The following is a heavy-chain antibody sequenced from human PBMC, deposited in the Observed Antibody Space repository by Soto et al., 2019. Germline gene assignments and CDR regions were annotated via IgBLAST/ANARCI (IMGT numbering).Heavy chain of an antibody. CDR3: ARGGSGSPGGRYYFDY. Sequence: SETLSLTCTGSGGSISSYYWSWIRQPPGKGLEWIGYIYYSGSTNYNPSLKSRVTISVDTSKNQFSLKLSSVTAADTAVYYCARGGSGSPGGRYYFDYWGQGTLVTVSS. J-gene: IGHJ4*02. D-gene: IGHD1-26*01. V-gene: IGHV4-59*01. CDR2: IYYSGST. CDR1: GGSISSYY.